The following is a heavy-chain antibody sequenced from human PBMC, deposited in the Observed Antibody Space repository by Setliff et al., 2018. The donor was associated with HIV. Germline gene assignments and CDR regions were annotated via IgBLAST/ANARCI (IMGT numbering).Heavy chain of an antibody. V-gene: IGHV4-39*07. CDR2: LYSGGGI. CDR1: GGSITTTDYY. J-gene: IGHJ4*02. CDR3: ARGGRRSTRYLRGWYFDY. D-gene: IGHD6-13*01. Sequence: PSETLSLTCSVSGGSITTTDYYWTWIRQSPGKGLEWIGSLYSGGGIYRNPSLKSRVIIFVDTSKNQFSLRLTSVTAADTAVYYCARGGRRSTRYLRGWYFDYWGQGTLVTVSS.